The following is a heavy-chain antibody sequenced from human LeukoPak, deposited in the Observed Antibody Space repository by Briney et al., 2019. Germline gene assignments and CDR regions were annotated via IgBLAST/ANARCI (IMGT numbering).Heavy chain of an antibody. V-gene: IGHV4-31*03. J-gene: IGHJ6*02. CDR2: IYHSENT. CDR1: GASISSDGYY. CDR3: ARDRGMVYGLDV. Sequence: SETLSLTCTVSGASISSDGYYWTWIRQHPGKGLEWIGYIYHSENTYYNPSLKSRITISVDTSKNQFSLKLSSVTAVDTAVYYCARDRGMVYGLDVWGQGTTVTVSS. D-gene: IGHD2-8*01.